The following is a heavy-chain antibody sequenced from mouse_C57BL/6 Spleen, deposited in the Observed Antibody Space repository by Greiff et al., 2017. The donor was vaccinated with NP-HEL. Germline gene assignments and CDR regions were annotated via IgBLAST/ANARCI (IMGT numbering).Heavy chain of an antibody. D-gene: IGHD2-4*01. CDR1: GYAFSSSW. CDR3: ARMRLRLYAMDY. CDR2: IYPGDGDT. Sequence: SGPELVKPGASVKISCKASGYAFSSSWMNWVKQRPGKGLEWIGRIYPGDGDTNYNGKFKGKATLTADKSSSTAYMQLSSLTSEDSAVYFCARMRLRLYAMDYWGQGTSVTVSS. J-gene: IGHJ4*01. V-gene: IGHV1-82*01.